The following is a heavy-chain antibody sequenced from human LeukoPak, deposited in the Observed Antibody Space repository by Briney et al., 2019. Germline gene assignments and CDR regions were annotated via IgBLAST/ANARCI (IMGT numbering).Heavy chain of an antibody. D-gene: IGHD6-13*01. CDR1: GGTFSSYA. J-gene: IGHJ6*02. CDR2: IIPIFGTA. Sequence: SVKVSCKASGGTFSSYAISWVRQAPGQGLEWMGGIIPIFGTANYAQKFQGRDTLTADESTSTAYMELSSLRSEDTAVYYCARDKVYSSSWPSHYGMDVWGQGTTVTVSS. V-gene: IGHV1-69*01. CDR3: ARDKVYSSSWPSHYGMDV.